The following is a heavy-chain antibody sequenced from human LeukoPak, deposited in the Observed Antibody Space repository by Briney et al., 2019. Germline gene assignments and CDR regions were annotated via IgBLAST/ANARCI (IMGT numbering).Heavy chain of an antibody. D-gene: IGHD2-8*01. CDR1: GYTFTGDY. CDR3: ARTGDIVLMVYPPSFQP. J-gene: IGHJ1*01. CDR2: INPNRGGT. V-gene: IGHV1-2*02. Sequence: ASVKVSCKASGYTFTGDYMHCVRQAPEQGLEWSGGINPNRGGTNYAQKFQGRVTMTRYTSISTAYMELSRLSSADTDVYYCARTGDIVLMVYPPSFQPWGQGTLVTVSS.